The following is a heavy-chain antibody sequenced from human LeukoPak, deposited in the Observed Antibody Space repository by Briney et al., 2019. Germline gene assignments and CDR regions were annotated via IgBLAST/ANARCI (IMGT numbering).Heavy chain of an antibody. J-gene: IGHJ3*01. CDR3: GKGNGVWVGELIFGDAFDV. CDR1: GFTFSSYV. V-gene: IGHV3-23*01. Sequence: GGSLRLSCAASGFTFSSYVMSWVRQAPGKGLEWVSSISGSGGSTYYADSVKGRFTISRDNSKNTLYLQMNSLRAEDTAVYYCGKGNGVWVGELIFGDAFDVWAKGQWSPSLQ. CDR2: ISGSGGST. D-gene: IGHD3-10*01.